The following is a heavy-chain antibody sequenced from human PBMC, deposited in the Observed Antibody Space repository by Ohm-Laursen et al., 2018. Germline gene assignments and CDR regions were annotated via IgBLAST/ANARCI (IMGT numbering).Heavy chain of an antibody. V-gene: IGHV3-74*01. D-gene: IGHD3-10*01. CDR1: GFTFSTYP. CDR3: AITGGFWNY. Sequence: SLRLSCSASGFTFSTYPMHWVRQGPGKGVVWVSRADSGGSATSYADSVKGRFTISRDNAKNTLYLQMNSLRAEDTAVYYCAITGGFWNYWGQGTLVTVSS. CDR2: ADSGGSAT. J-gene: IGHJ4*02.